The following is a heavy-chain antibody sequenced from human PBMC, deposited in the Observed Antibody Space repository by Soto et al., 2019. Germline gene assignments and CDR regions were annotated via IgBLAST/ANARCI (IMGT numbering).Heavy chain of an antibody. CDR1: GYTFTSYD. J-gene: IGHJ3*02. D-gene: IGHD3-22*01. V-gene: IGHV1-8*01. CDR2: MNPNSGNT. Sequence: AASVKVSCKASGYTFTSYDINWVRQATGQGLEWMGWMNPNSGNTGYAQKFQGRVTMTRNTSISTAYMDMSSLRSEDTAVYYCARRTWNYYDSSGYYPRPDAFDIWGQGTMVTVSS. CDR3: ARRTWNYYDSSGYYPRPDAFDI.